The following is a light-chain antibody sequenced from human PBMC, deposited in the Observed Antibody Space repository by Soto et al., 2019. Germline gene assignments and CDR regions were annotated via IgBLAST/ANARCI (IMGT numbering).Light chain of an antibody. CDR2: AAS. CDR3: QQSYSTHFLT. Sequence: DLQMTQSPSSLSSSVGDSVTITCRASQSISSYLNWYQQKPGKAPKLLIYAASSLQSGVPSRFSGSGSGTDFTLTISSLQPEDFATYYCQQSYSTHFLTCGGGTRVDIK. CDR1: QSISSY. V-gene: IGKV1-39*01. J-gene: IGKJ4*01.